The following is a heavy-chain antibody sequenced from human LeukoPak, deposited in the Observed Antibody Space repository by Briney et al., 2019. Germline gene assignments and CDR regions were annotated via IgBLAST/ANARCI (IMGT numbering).Heavy chain of an antibody. CDR3: ARLRAVNYYMDV. Sequence: SETLSLTCTVSGGSLSSSSYYWGWIRQPPGKGLEWIGEINHSGSTNYNPSLKSRVTISVDTSKNQFSLKLSSVTAADTAVYYCARLRAVNYYMDVWGKGTTVTISS. J-gene: IGHJ6*03. CDR1: GGSLSSSSYY. CDR2: INHSGST. V-gene: IGHV4-39*07.